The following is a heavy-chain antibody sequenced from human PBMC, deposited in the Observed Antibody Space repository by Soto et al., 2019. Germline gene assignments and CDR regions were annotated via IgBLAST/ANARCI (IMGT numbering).Heavy chain of an antibody. Sequence: GGSLRLSCAASGFTFSSYSMNWVRQAPGKGLEWVSYISSSSSTIYYADSVKGRFTISRDNAKNSLYLQMNSLRAEDTAVYYCARDGGGEWLRFLSIAVAGTDPDTYYFDYWGQGTLVTVSS. CDR2: ISSSSSTI. V-gene: IGHV3-48*01. D-gene: IGHD6-19*01. CDR1: GFTFSSYS. CDR3: ARDGGGEWLRFLSIAVAGTDPDTYYFDY. J-gene: IGHJ4*02.